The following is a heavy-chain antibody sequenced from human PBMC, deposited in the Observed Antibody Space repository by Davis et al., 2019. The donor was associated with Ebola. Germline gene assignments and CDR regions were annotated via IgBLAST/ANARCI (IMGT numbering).Heavy chain of an antibody. Sequence: GESLKISCAVSGFTFKSYGMHWARQAPGKGLEWVTFIGTGGANNKYEDSVKGRFTVSRDDSKNTLFMEVKSLRAEDTAVYFCARDGPNYDIDHWGRGPRSPSPQ. V-gene: IGHV3-30*02. CDR1: GFTFKSYG. D-gene: IGHD3-16*01. CDR3: ARDGPNYDIDH. J-gene: IGHJ4*02. CDR2: IGTGGANN.